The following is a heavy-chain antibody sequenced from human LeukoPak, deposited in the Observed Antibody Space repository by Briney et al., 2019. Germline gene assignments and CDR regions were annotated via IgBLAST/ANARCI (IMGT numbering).Heavy chain of an antibody. Sequence: SETLSLTCAVYGWSFSDYYWTWIRQPPGKGLEWIGEINHRGSTHYNPSLKSRVTISVDTSKKQFSLKLSSVTAADTAVYYGGTYSTGFDIWGQGTVVTVSS. CDR2: INHRGST. CDR3: GTYSTGFDI. V-gene: IGHV4-34*01. D-gene: IGHD6-19*01. J-gene: IGHJ3*02. CDR1: GWSFSDYY.